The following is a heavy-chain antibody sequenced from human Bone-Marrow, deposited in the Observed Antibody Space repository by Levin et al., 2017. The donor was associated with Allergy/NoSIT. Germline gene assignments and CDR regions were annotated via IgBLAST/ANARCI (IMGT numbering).Heavy chain of an antibody. CDR2: IKSDGGTT. Sequence: SGGSLRLSCAASGFTFSNAWMNWVRQAPGKGLEWVGRIKSDGGTTDFPAPVKGRFTISRDDSKNTLHLQMNSLKTEDTAVYYCTRSYHTYYFDYWGQGTLVTVSS. CDR3: TRSYHTYYFDY. CDR1: GFTFSNAW. V-gene: IGHV3-15*01. D-gene: IGHD3-10*01. J-gene: IGHJ4*02.